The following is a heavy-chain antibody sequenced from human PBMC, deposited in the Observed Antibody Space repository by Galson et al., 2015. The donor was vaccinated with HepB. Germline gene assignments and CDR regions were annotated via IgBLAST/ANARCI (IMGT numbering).Heavy chain of an antibody. CDR3: ATSSNWSFVVY. V-gene: IGHV4-39*01. D-gene: IGHD3-16*01. CDR1: GGSISSSTYY. Sequence: ETLSLTCTVSGGSISSSTYYWGWIRQPPGKGLEWIGSIYYGGTTYYNPSLRSRVATSVDTSKNQFSLKLKSVTAADTALYYCATSSNWSFVVYWGQGTLVTVSS. J-gene: IGHJ4*02. CDR2: IYYGGTT.